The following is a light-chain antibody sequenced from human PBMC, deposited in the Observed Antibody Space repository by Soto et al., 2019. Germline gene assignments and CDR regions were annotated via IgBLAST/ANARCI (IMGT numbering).Light chain of an antibody. CDR1: QSLAGQ. CDR2: DAS. V-gene: IGKV3-11*01. J-gene: IGKJ5*01. CDR3: QQRNNWPIT. Sequence: VLTQSPAILSLSPGERATLSCRASQSLAGQLAWYQQKPGQAPRLFIYDASNRATGIPVRFSGSGSGTDFTLTISSLEPEDFALYYCQQRNNWPITFGQGTRLEIK.